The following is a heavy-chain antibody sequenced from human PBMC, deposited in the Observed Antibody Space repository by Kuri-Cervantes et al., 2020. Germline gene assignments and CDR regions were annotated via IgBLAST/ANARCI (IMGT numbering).Heavy chain of an antibody. CDR1: GFTFSNYY. CDR3: ARDSILTGTYDGMDV. CDR2: IKQDGSEK. J-gene: IGHJ6*02. Sequence: GGSLRLSCAASGFTFSNYYMNWVRQAPGKGLEWVANIKQDGSEKYYVDSVKGRFTISRDNAKNSLYLQMNSLRAEDTAVYYCARDSILTGTYDGMDVWGQGTTVTVSS. V-gene: IGHV3-7*01. D-gene: IGHD3-9*01.